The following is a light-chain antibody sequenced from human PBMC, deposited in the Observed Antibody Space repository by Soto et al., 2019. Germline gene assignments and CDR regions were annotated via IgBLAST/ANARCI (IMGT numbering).Light chain of an antibody. CDR3: SSYTSSSTYV. CDR1: SSDVGGYNF. CDR2: DVS. J-gene: IGLJ1*01. V-gene: IGLV2-14*01. Sequence: QSALTPPASVSGSRGQSITISCTGTSSDVGGYNFVSWYQQHPGKAPKLMIYDVSNRPSGVSNRFSGSKSGNTASLTISGLQAEDEADYYCSSYTSSSTYVFGTGTKLTVL.